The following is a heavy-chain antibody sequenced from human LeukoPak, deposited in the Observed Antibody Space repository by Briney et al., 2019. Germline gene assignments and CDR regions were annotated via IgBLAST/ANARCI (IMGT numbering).Heavy chain of an antibody. Sequence: GESLKISCKGSGYSFTSYWIGWVRQMPGKGLEWMGIIYPGDSDTRYSPSFQGQVTISANKSISTAYLQWSSLKASDTAMYYCARYCSGGSCLNWFDPWGQGTLVTVSS. J-gene: IGHJ5*02. CDR3: ARYCSGGSCLNWFDP. CDR2: IYPGDSDT. V-gene: IGHV5-51*01. D-gene: IGHD2-15*01. CDR1: GYSFTSYW.